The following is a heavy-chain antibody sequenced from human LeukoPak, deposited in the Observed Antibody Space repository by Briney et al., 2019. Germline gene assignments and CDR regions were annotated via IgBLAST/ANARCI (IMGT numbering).Heavy chain of an antibody. D-gene: IGHD6-6*01. CDR3: AHSSSSEDYFDY. V-gene: IGHV3-30*03. CDR1: GFTFSSYG. CDR2: ISYDGSNK. J-gene: IGHJ4*02. Sequence: GRSLRLSCAASGFTFSSYGMHWVRQAPGKGLEWVAVISYDGSNKYYADSVKGRFTICRDNSKNTLYLQMNSLRAEDTAVYYCAHSSSSEDYFDYWGQGTLVTVSS.